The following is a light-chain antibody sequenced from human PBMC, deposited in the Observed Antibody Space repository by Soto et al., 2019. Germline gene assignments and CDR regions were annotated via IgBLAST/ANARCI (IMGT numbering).Light chain of an antibody. V-gene: IGLV2-23*01. CDR3: CSYGGSNPLV. Sequence: QSVLTQPASVSGSPGQSITISCTGTSSDVGNYNLVSWYQQHPGKAPKLMIYEGSKRPSGVSHRFSGSKSGNTASLTISGLQAEDEADYYCCSYGGSNPLVVGGGTKLTV. CDR1: SSDVGNYNL. J-gene: IGLJ2*01. CDR2: EGS.